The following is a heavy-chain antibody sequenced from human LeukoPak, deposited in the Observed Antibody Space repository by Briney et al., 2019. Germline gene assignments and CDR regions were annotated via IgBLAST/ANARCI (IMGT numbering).Heavy chain of an antibody. CDR2: ISAYNGNT. CDR3: AVSSSWYNWFDP. J-gene: IGHJ5*02. Sequence: ASVKVSCKASGGTFSSYAISWVRQAPGQGLEWMGWISAYNGNTNYAQKLQGRVTMTTDTSTSTAYMELRSLRSDDTAVYYCAVSSSWYNWFDPWGQGTLVTVSS. D-gene: IGHD6-13*01. CDR1: GGTFSSYA. V-gene: IGHV1-18*01.